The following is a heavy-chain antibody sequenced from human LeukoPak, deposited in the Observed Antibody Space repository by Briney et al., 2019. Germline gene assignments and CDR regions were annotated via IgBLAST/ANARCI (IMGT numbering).Heavy chain of an antibody. CDR2: IYYSGST. CDR1: GGSISSSRDY. Sequence: SETLSLTCTVSGGSISSSRDYWGWIRQPPGKGLEWIGSIYYSGSTYYNPSLKSRVTISVDTSKIQFSLKLSSVTAADTAVYYCARHVEIAVAGPIDYWGQGTLVTVSS. J-gene: IGHJ4*02. D-gene: IGHD6-19*01. CDR3: ARHVEIAVAGPIDY. V-gene: IGHV4-39*01.